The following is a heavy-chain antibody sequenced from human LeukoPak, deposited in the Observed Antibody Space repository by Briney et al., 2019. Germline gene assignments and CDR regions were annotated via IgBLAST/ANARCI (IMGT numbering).Heavy chain of an antibody. V-gene: IGHV3-23*01. Sequence: PGGSLRLSCAASAFTFSNYAMSWVRQAPGKGLEWVSTISSSGATTYYADSVKGRFTISRDNSKNTLYVQMNSLRVEDTAVYYCAKLTRSLFNAFDIWGQGTMVTVSS. CDR3: AKLTRSLFNAFDI. J-gene: IGHJ3*02. CDR2: ISSSGATT. CDR1: AFTFSNYA.